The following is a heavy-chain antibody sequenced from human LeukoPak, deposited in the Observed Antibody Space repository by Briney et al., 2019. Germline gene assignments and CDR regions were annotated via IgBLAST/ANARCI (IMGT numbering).Heavy chain of an antibody. CDR2: IKQDGSGK. D-gene: IGHD1-7*01. J-gene: IGHJ4*02. V-gene: IGHV3-7*01. Sequence: GGSLRLSCTASGFPFSSYWMSWVRQAPGKGLEWVATIKQDGSGKYYVDSVKGRFTISRDNAKNSLYLQMNSLRAEDTAVYYCARAPNYGVDYWGQGTLVTVSS. CDR1: GFPFSSYW. CDR3: ARAPNYGVDY.